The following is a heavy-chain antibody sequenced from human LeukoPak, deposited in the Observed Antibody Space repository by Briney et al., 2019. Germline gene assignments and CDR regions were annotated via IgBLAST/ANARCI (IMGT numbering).Heavy chain of an antibody. V-gene: IGHV3-7*05. D-gene: IGHD2-21*02. Sequence: GGSLRLSCAASGFTFSTYWMSWVRQAPGKGLEWVANINEDGSDKYYVDSVKGRFTISRDNSKNTLYLQMNSLRAEDTAVYYCAKDRAYCGGDCYDWSFDLWGRGTLVTVSS. CDR3: AKDRAYCGGDCYDWSFDL. CDR1: GFTFSTYW. J-gene: IGHJ2*01. CDR2: INEDGSDK.